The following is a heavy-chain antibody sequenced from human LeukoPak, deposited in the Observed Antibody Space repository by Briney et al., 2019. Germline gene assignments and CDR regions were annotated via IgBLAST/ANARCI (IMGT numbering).Heavy chain of an antibody. V-gene: IGHV4-39*07. CDR2: IYYSGST. J-gene: IGHJ6*03. Sequence: TSETLSLTCTVSGGSISSNGYYWAWFRQPPGKGLEWIGSIYYSGSTNYNPSLKSRVTISVDTSKNQFSLKLSSVTAADTAVYYCARAWGSSGYPYYYYMDVWGKGTTVTISS. CDR3: ARAWGSSGYPYYYYMDV. CDR1: GGSISSNGYY. D-gene: IGHD3-22*01.